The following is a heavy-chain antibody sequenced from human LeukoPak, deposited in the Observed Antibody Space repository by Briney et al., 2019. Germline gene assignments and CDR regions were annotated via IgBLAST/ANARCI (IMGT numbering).Heavy chain of an antibody. Sequence: SVRVSCRASGGTFSSYAMSWGGQAPGEGGEWMGGIIPIVGIANYAQTFQGRVTITAANSTSTAYMELSSLRSDDTAVYSCARVYTAMVVPAFDIRGHGTIVTASS. CDR2: IIPIVGIA. J-gene: IGHJ3*02. CDR3: ARVYTAMVVPAFDI. V-gene: IGHV1-69*10. CDR1: GGTFSSYA. D-gene: IGHD5-18*01.